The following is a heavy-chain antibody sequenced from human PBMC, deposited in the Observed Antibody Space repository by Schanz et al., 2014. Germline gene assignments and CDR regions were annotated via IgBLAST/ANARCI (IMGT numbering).Heavy chain of an antibody. CDR1: GFNFSSYG. CDR2: ISYDGSNK. Sequence: QVQLVESGGGVVQPGRSLRLSCAVSGFNFSSYGMHWVRQAPGKGLEWVALISYDGSNKHYADSVKGRFTISRDNSKKTLYVQMNSLRAEDTAVYYCARDRPSGYALDFWGQGTLVTVSS. CDR3: ARDRPSGYALDF. D-gene: IGHD5-12*01. V-gene: IGHV3-30*03. J-gene: IGHJ4*02.